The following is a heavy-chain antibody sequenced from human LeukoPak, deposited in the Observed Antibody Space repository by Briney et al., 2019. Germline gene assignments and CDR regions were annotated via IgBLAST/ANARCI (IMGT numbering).Heavy chain of an antibody. CDR3: ARDRKSVVVAATLAYYFDY. V-gene: IGHV3-30*04. CDR1: GFTFSSYA. CDR2: ISYDGSNK. J-gene: IGHJ4*02. D-gene: IGHD2-15*01. Sequence: GGSLRLSCAASGFTFSSYAMHWGRQAPGKGLEWVAVISYDGSNKYYADSVKGRFTISRDNSKNTLYLQMNSLRAEDTAVYYCARDRKSVVVAATLAYYFDYWGQGTLVTVSS.